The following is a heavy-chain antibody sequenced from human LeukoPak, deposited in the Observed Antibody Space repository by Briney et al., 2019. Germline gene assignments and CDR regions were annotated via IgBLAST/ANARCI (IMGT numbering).Heavy chain of an antibody. CDR2: IKQDGSEK. J-gene: IGHJ6*01. CDR1: GFTFSSYW. D-gene: IGHD4-11*01. V-gene: IGHV3-7*01. Sequence: PGGSLRLSCAASGFTFSSYWMSWVRQAPGKGLDWVANIKQDGSEKYYVDSVKGRFTISRDNAKNSLYLQMNSLRAEDTAVYYCARDRLVSNFLGYYYYGMDVWGQGTTVTVSS. CDR3: ARDRLVSNFLGYYYYGMDV.